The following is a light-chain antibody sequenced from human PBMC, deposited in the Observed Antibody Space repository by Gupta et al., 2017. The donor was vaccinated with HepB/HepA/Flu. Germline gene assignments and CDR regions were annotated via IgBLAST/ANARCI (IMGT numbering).Light chain of an antibody. V-gene: IGLV1-51*02. J-gene: IGLJ2*01. CDR1: RSNIGINP. Sequence: QSVLTQPPSVSAAPGQRVTIPCSGSRSNIGINPLSWYQQFPGAAPKLLIYENDKRPSAIPDRFSGSKSGTSATLAITGLQAGDEADYYCGSWDSSLSVVVFGGGTKLTVL. CDR3: GSWDSSLSVVV. CDR2: END.